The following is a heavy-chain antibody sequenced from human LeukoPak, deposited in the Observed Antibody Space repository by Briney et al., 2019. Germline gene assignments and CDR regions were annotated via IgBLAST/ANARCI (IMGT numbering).Heavy chain of an antibody. Sequence: PGGSLRLSCAASGFTFSSYGMSWVRQAPGKGLEWVSAISGSGGSTYYADSVKGRFTISRDNSKNTRYLQMNSLRAEDTAVYYCAKAIVLLISGNAFDIWGQGTMVTVSS. CDR2: ISGSGGST. J-gene: IGHJ3*02. V-gene: IGHV3-23*01. CDR3: AKAIVLLISGNAFDI. CDR1: GFTFSSYG. D-gene: IGHD2/OR15-2a*01.